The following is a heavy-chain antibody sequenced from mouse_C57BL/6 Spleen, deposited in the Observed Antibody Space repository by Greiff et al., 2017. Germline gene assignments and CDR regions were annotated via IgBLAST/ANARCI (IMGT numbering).Heavy chain of an antibody. CDR3: SRRKYYYDCGYFDV. D-gene: IGHD1-1*01. Sequence: QVQLQQPGAELVRPGSSVKLSCKASGYTFTSYWMDWVKQRPGQGLEWIGNIYPSDGGTHYNQKFKDKATLTVDKSSSTAYMQLSSLTSADSAVYYYSRRKYYYDCGYFDVWGTGTTVTVSS. J-gene: IGHJ1*03. CDR2: IYPSDGGT. CDR1: GYTFTSYW. V-gene: IGHV1-61*01.